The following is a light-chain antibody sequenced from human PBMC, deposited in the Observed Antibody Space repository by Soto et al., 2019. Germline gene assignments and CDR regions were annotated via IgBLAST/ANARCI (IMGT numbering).Light chain of an antibody. V-gene: IGLV2-14*01. CDR2: DVS. CDR3: SSYTSSSTVV. Sequence: QSALTQPASVSGSPEQSITISCTGTSSDVGGYNYVSWYQQHPGKAPKLMIYDVSNRPSGVSNRFPGSKSGNTASLTISGLQAEDEADYYCSSYTSSSTVVFGGGTKLTVL. J-gene: IGLJ2*01. CDR1: SSDVGGYNY.